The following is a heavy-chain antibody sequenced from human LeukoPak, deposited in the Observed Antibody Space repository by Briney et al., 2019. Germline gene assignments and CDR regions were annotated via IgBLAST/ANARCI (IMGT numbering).Heavy chain of an antibody. Sequence: SVKVSCKASGGTFSSYAISWVRQAPGQGLEWMGGIIPIFGTANYAQKFQGRVTITTDESTSTAFMELSSLRSEDTAVYYCARSSSSWYEVVGYNWFDPWGQGTLVTVSS. D-gene: IGHD6-13*01. CDR3: ARSSSSWYEVVGYNWFDP. CDR1: GGTFSSYA. J-gene: IGHJ5*02. V-gene: IGHV1-69*05. CDR2: IIPIFGTA.